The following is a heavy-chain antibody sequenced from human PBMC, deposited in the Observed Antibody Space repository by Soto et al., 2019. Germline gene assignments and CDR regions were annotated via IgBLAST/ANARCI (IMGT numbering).Heavy chain of an antibody. D-gene: IGHD3-3*01. CDR2: ITPVFGTV. Sequence: QVQLVQSGAEVNKPGSSVKVSCKASADTFNSYSLSWLRQAPGQWLEWMGGITPVFGTVDYAQSFEDRLTITADDSKSKVYKKLSSLTSDDTAVNCCARSLEWTTLTNWFDPWGQGALVTVSS. CDR3: ARSLEWTTLTNWFDP. CDR1: ADTFNSYS. J-gene: IGHJ5*02. V-gene: IGHV1-69*01.